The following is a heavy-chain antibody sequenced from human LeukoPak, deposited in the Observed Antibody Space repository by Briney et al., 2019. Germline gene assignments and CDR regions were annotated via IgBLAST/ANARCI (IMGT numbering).Heavy chain of an antibody. CDR3: ARLHEQLWYD. CDR1: GFTFSSYE. D-gene: IGHD5-18*01. V-gene: IGHV3-48*03. CDR2: ISSTGSTI. J-gene: IGHJ4*02. Sequence: PGGSLRLSCAASGFTFSSYEMNWVRQAPGKGLEWISYISSTGSTIYYTDSVKGRFTISRDNAKNSLYLQMNSPRAEDTAVYYCARLHEQLWYDWGQGTLVTVSS.